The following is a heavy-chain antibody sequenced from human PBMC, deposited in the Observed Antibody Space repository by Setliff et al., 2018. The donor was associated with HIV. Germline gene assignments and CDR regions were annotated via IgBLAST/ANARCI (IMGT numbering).Heavy chain of an antibody. CDR1: GGSISSSRYY. D-gene: IGHD3-22*01. Sequence: SETLSLTCTVSGGSISSSRYYWGWIRQPPGKGLEWIASIYFSGNTSYNPSLKSRVTISVDTSKNQFSLKLRSVTASDTAAYYCARQPHAFDSSGYYGDAFDIWGQGTMVTVSS. CDR2: IYFSGNT. CDR3: ARQPHAFDSSGYYGDAFDI. J-gene: IGHJ3*02. V-gene: IGHV4-39*01.